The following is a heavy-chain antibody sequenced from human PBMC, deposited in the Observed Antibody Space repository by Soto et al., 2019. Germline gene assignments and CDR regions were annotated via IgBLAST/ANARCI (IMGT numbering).Heavy chain of an antibody. CDR1: GFTFDIYT. J-gene: IGHJ6*02. CDR3: ATGYPYYYGMVV. CDR2: ISGSSSTI. Sequence: EGQLVESGGGLVQPGDSLRLSCAASGFTFDIYTMNWVRQAPGKGLEWVSYISGSSSTIYYAGSVKGRFTIYRDNGNNSLFLQMYNLRDDDTATYYCATGYPYYYGMVVWGQGTAVTVSS. V-gene: IGHV3-48*02. D-gene: IGHD3-9*01.